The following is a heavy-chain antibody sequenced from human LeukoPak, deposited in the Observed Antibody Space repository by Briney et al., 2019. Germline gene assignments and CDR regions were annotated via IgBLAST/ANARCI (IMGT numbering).Heavy chain of an antibody. V-gene: IGHV4-39*07. CDR3: ARGIYCSSTSCYSRSSNWFDP. Sequence: PSETLSLTCTVSGGSISSSSYYWGWIRQPPGKGLEWIGSIYYSGSTYYNPSLKSRVTISVDTSKNQFSLKLSSVTAADTAVYYCARGIYCSSTSCYSRSSNWFDPWGQGTLVTVSS. J-gene: IGHJ5*02. CDR1: GGSISSSSYY. D-gene: IGHD2-2*01. CDR2: IYYSGST.